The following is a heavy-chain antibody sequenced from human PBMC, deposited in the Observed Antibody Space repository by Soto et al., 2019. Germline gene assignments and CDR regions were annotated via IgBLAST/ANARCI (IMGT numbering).Heavy chain of an antibody. V-gene: IGHV1-69*12. J-gene: IGHJ5*02. CDR2: IIPIFGTA. CDR3: ARDFAYGDKAGFDP. Sequence: QVQLVQSGAEVKKPGSSVKVSCKASGGTFSSYAISWVRQAPGQGLEWMGGIIPIFGTANYAQKFQGRVTITADEATSKAYRELSSLRSEDTAVYYCARDFAYGDKAGFDPWGQGTLVTVSS. CDR1: GGTFSSYA. D-gene: IGHD4-17*01.